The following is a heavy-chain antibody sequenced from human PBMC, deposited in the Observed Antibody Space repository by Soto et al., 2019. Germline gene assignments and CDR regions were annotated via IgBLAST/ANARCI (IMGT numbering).Heavy chain of an antibody. V-gene: IGHV4-59*01. J-gene: IGHJ4*02. D-gene: IGHD1-26*01. CDR3: ARGLVETPGGCGY. CDR2: IYYSGST. Sequence: PSESLSLTCTVSGGSISRYSWSWIRQPPGKGLECIGCIYYSGSTDYNPSLRGRVTISVDTSKNQFSLRLSSVSAADTAVYYCARGLVETPGGCGYWGQGTQVTVSS. CDR1: GGSISRYS.